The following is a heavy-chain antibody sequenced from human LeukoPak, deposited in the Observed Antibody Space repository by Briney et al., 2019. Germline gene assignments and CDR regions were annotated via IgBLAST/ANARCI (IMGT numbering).Heavy chain of an antibody. V-gene: IGHV3-30*03. CDR2: ISYDGSNK. CDR3: APGVGARPRYFDY. CDR1: GFTFSSYG. D-gene: IGHD1-26*01. J-gene: IGHJ4*02. Sequence: GGSLRLSCAASGFTFSSYGMHWVRQAPGKGLEWVAVISYDGSNKYYADSVKGRFTISRDNSKNTLYLQMNSLRAEDTAVYYCAPGVGARPRYFDYWGQGTLVTVSS.